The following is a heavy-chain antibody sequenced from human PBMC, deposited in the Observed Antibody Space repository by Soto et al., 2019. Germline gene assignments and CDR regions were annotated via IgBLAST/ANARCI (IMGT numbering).Heavy chain of an antibody. J-gene: IGHJ6*02. CDR1: GFSFSSYG. Sequence: QGQLVESGGGVVQPGRSLRLSCAASGFSFSSYGMEWVRLAPGKGLEWVAATTYEGGIKHYVDSVKGRFTISRDNSKNTPYLQMNSLRVEDTATYYCAGALENPYFYYGLNVWGQGTTVTVSS. D-gene: IGHD1-1*01. V-gene: IGHV3-30*03. CDR2: TTYEGGIK. CDR3: AGALENPYFYYGLNV.